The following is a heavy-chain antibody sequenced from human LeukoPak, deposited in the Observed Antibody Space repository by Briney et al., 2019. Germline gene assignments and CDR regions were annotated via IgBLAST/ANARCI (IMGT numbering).Heavy chain of an antibody. Sequence: SETLSLTCTVSGGPISSGGYYWSWIRQHPGKGLEWIGYIYYSGSTYYDPSLKSRVTISVDTSKNQFSLKLSSVTAADTAVYYCARAPWGDSEKFDYWGQGTLVTVSS. CDR1: GGPISSGGYY. D-gene: IGHD2-21*02. CDR2: IYYSGST. J-gene: IGHJ4*02. CDR3: ARAPWGDSEKFDY. V-gene: IGHV4-31*03.